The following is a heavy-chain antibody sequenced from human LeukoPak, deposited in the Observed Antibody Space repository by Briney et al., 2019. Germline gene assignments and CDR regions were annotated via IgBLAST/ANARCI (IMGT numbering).Heavy chain of an antibody. V-gene: IGHV3-7*01. CDR1: GFTFSSYW. D-gene: IGHD1-26*01. J-gene: IGHJ4*02. CDR3: ARNGVVGDY. CDR2: IKQDGSGK. Sequence: GGSLRLSCAASGFTFSSYWMSWVRQAPGKGLEWVANIKQDGSGKNYVDSVKGRFTISKDNAKNSLYLQMDSLRAGDTAVYYCARNGVVGDYWGQGTLVTVSS.